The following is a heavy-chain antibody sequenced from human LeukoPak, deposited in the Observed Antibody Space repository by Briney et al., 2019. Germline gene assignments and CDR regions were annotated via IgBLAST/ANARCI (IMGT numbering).Heavy chain of an antibody. V-gene: IGHV3-21*04. Sequence: PGGSLRLSCAASGFTFSSYSMNWVRQAPGKGLEWVSSISSSSSYIYYADSVKGRFTISRDNAKNSLYLQMNSLRAEDTAVYYCAKCSGGWCRSFDYWGQGTLVTVSS. J-gene: IGHJ4*02. CDR3: AKCSGGWCRSFDY. CDR2: ISSSSSYI. D-gene: IGHD6-19*01. CDR1: GFTFSSYS.